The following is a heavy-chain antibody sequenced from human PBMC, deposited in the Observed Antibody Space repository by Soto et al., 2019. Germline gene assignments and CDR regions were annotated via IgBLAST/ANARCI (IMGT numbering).Heavy chain of an antibody. CDR1: GYTFTSYG. CDR2: ISAYNGVT. V-gene: IGHV1-18*01. Sequence: ASVKVSCKASGYTFTSYGISWVRQAPGQGLEWMGWISAYNGVTLYAEKFQGRVTMTRDTSISTAYMELTRLRSDDTTEYYCVRQKGEGYNYYFDYWGQGTLVTVSS. J-gene: IGHJ4*02. D-gene: IGHD5-12*01. CDR3: VRQKGEGYNYYFDY.